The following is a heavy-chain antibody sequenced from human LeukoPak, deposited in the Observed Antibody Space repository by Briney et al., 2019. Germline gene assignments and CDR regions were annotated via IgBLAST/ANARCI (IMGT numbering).Heavy chain of an antibody. CDR1: GFTFSSYA. V-gene: IGHV3-23*01. CDR2: ISGMGGST. CDR3: AKDLNYGGYDY. J-gene: IGHJ4*02. D-gene: IGHD4-23*01. Sequence: GGSLRLSCAPSGFTFSSYAMSWGRQPPVEGLEWVSAISGMGGSTYYGDSGKGLFTIPRDNSKNTLYLQMNSLRAEDTVVYYCAKDLNYGGYDYWGQGTLVTVSS.